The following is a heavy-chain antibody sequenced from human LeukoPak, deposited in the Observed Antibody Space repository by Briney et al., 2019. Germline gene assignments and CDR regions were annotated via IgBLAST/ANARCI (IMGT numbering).Heavy chain of an antibody. CDR1: GFTFSNAW. CDR2: IKSKTDGGTT. CDR3: ARVWYSGSYPVNY. Sequence: GGSLRLSCAASGFTFSNAWMSWVRQAPGKGLEWVGRIKSKTDGGTTDYAAPVKGRFTISRDDSKNTLYLQMNSLRAEDTAVYYCARVWYSGSYPVNYWGQGTLVTVSS. V-gene: IGHV3-15*01. D-gene: IGHD1-26*01. J-gene: IGHJ4*02.